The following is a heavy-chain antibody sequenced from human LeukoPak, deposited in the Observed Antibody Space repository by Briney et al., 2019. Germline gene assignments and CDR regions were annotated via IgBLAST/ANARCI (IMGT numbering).Heavy chain of an antibody. J-gene: IGHJ4*02. D-gene: IGHD3-16*02. CDR2: IYYSGST. Sequence: PSQTLSLTCTVSGGSISSGDYYWSWLRQPPGKRLEWIGYIYYSGSTYYNPSLKSRVTISVDTSKNQFSLKLSSVTAADTAVYYCARAVGHDYVWGSYRVYFDYWGQGTLVTVSS. CDR1: GGSISSGDYY. CDR3: ARAVGHDYVWGSYRVYFDY. V-gene: IGHV4-30-4*01.